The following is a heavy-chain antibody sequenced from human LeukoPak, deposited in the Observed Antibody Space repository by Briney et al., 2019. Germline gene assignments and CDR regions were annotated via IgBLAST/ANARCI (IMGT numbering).Heavy chain of an antibody. CDR2: INLNSGGT. D-gene: IGHD3-22*01. V-gene: IGHV1-2*02. CDR3: ARVDHYDSDGYRRIGDC. J-gene: IGHJ4*02. Sequence: ASVKVSCKASGYTFTAYYMYWVRQAPGQGLEWMGWINLNSGGTNYAQKFQGRVTMTRDTSISTAYMDLSSLRSDDTAIYYCARVDHYDSDGYRRIGDCWGQGTLVTVSS. CDR1: GYTFTAYY.